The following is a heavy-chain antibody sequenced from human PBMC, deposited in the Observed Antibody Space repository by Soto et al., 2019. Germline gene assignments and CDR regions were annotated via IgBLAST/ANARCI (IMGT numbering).Heavy chain of an antibody. CDR3: VRYRVGRIGNDV. V-gene: IGHV3-72*01. D-gene: IGHD1-26*01. CDR1: GISISDHF. J-gene: IGHJ4*02. Sequence: ESGGGLVQPGGSLRLSCVAAGISISDHFMDWVRQAPGKGLEWIGRSRNKDKTYTTEYAASVRGRSTISRDDGKNSVFLQMNSLKTEDTAVYSCVRYRVGRIGNDVWGQGTLVTVAS. CDR2: SRNKDKTYTT.